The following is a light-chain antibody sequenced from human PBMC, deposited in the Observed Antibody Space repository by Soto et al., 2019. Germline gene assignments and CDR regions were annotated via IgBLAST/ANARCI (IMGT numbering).Light chain of an antibody. V-gene: IGKV3-20*01. CDR3: QEYGSSPWT. CDR1: QTVSNKY. Sequence: EDVLKQSPGALSLYPGERATLSCRASQTVSNKYLAWYQQKPGQAPRLLIYGASSRATGIPDRFSGSGSGTDFTLTISRLEPEDCAVYYCQEYGSSPWTFGQGTKV. J-gene: IGKJ1*01. CDR2: GAS.